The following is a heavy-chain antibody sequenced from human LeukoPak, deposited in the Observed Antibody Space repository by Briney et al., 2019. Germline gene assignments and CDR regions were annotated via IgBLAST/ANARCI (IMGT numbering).Heavy chain of an antibody. J-gene: IGHJ5*02. CDR1: GYTFTSYY. V-gene: IGHV1-46*01. D-gene: IGHD6-13*01. Sequence: ASVKVSCKASGYTFTSYYMHWVRQAPGQGLEWMGIINPSGGSTSYAQKFQGRVTMTRDTSTSTVYMELSSLRSEDTAVYYCARSWLGYSSSWYKAHWFDPWGQGTLVTVSS. CDR3: ARSWLGYSSSWYKAHWFDP. CDR2: INPSGGST.